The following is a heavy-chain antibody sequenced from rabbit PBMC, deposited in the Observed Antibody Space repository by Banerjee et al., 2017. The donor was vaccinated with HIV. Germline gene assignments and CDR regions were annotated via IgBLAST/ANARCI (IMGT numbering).Heavy chain of an antibody. J-gene: IGHJ4*01. CDR3: ARDLAGVIGWNFNL. CDR2: IDTGGSA. CDR1: GLDFSSNA. Sequence: QQQLEESGGGLVKPGGSLTLTCKASGLDFSSNAMCWVRQAPGKGLEYIGWIDTGGSAYYASWVNGRFTISKTSTTVTLQMTSLTAADTASYFCARDLAGVIGWNFNLWGQGTLVTVS. D-gene: IGHD4-1*01. V-gene: IGHV1S17*01.